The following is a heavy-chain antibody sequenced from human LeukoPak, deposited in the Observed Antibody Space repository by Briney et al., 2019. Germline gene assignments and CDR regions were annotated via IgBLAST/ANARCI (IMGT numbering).Heavy chain of an antibody. J-gene: IGHJ4*02. V-gene: IGHV3-33*06. Sequence: GRSLRLSCAASGFTFSSYGMHWVRQAPGKGLEWVAVIWYDGSNKYYADSVKGRFTISRDNSKNTLYLQMNSLRAEDTAVYYCAKLPFLDALDYWGQGTLVTVSS. CDR3: AKLPFLDALDY. CDR2: IWYDGSNK. D-gene: IGHD2/OR15-2a*01. CDR1: GFTFSSYG.